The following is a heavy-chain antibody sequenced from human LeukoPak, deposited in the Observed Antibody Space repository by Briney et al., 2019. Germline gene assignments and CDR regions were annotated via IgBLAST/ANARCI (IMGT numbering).Heavy chain of an antibody. CDR1: GYSFTSYW. CDR3: ARHNYGDYLFDY. V-gene: IGHV5-10-1*01. CDR2: IDPSDSYT. J-gene: IGHJ4*02. D-gene: IGHD4-17*01. Sequence: GESLKISCKGSGYSFTSYWISWVRQMPGKGLECMGRIDPSDSYTNYSPSFQGHVTISADKSISTAYLQWSSLKASDTAMYYCARHNYGDYLFDYWGQGTLVTVSS.